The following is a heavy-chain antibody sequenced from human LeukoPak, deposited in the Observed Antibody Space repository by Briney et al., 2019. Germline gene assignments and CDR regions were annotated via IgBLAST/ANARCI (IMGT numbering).Heavy chain of an antibody. Sequence: ASETLSLTCTVPGGSISSYYWSWLRQPAGKGLEWIGRIYTSGSTNYNPSLKSRVTMSVDTSKNQFSLKLSSVTAADTAVYYCARDRGIAARLYYFDYWGQGTLVTVSS. J-gene: IGHJ4*02. CDR2: IYTSGST. D-gene: IGHD6-6*01. V-gene: IGHV4-4*07. CDR1: GGSISSYY. CDR3: ARDRGIAARLYYFDY.